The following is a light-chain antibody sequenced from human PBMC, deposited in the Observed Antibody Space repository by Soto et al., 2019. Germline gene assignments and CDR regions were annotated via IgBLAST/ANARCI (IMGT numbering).Light chain of an antibody. Sequence: QSALAQPASVSGSPGQSITISCTGTSSDVGRYDYVSWFQQHPGKTPKLLIYDVSNWPSGASDRFSGSKSGNTASLTISGLQPEDESDYYCSSFTTGSTFVFGTGTKLTVL. CDR1: SSDVGRYDY. CDR3: SSFTTGSTFV. CDR2: DVS. J-gene: IGLJ1*01. V-gene: IGLV2-14*01.